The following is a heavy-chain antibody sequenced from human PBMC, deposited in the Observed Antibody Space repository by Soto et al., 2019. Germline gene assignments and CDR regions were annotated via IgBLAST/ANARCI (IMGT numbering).Heavy chain of an antibody. CDR2: ISATNTYI. D-gene: IGHD3-9*01. CDR3: ARVNSATGSMHFDH. Sequence: EVQLVESGGGLVKPGGSLRLTCAGSTFNFTHYTLSWVRQAPGKGLEWVSSISATNTYIFYADSVKGQFTISRDNAKKSVSLQMSSLRAEDTALYYCARVNSATGSMHFDHWGQGTLVTVSS. J-gene: IGHJ4*02. CDR1: TFNFTHYT. V-gene: IGHV3-21*01.